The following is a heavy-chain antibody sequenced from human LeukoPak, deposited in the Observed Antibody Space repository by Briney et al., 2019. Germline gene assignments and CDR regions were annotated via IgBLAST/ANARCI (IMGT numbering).Heavy chain of an antibody. D-gene: IGHD3-22*01. J-gene: IGHJ4*02. CDR3: ARDAIDSSGFDFDY. V-gene: IGHV3-11*01. CDR2: ISTSAGTI. Sequence: PGESLRLSCAASGFTFSDYYMTWIRQAPGKGLEWISYISTSAGTIYYADSVKGRFTISRDNAKNSLYLQMDRLRAEDTAVYYCARDAIDSSGFDFDYWGQGTLVTVSS. CDR1: GFTFSDYY.